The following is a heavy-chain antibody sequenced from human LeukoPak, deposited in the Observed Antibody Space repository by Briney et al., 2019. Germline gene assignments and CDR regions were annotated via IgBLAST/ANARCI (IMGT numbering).Heavy chain of an antibody. D-gene: IGHD2-21*01. CDR2: IYSGGST. V-gene: IGHV3-53*01. J-gene: IGHJ6*02. CDR1: GFTVSSNY. CDR3: ARGGAIHNYYYYGMDV. Sequence: GGSLRLSCAASGFTVSSNYMSWVRQAPGKGLEWVSVIYSGGSTYYADSVKGRFTTSRDNPKNTVYLLMSSLRAEDTAVYYCARGGAIHNYYYYGMDVWGQGTTVTVSS.